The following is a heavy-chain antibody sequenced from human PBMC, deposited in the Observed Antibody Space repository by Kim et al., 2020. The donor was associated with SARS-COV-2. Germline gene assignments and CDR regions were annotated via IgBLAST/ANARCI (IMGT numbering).Heavy chain of an antibody. CDR2: IRSKAYGGTT. D-gene: IGHD2-2*01. CDR3: TRDEYCSSTSCPPDY. CDR1: GFTFGDYA. Sequence: GGSLRLSCTASGFTFGDYAMSWVRQAPGKGLEWVGFIRSKAYGGTTEYAASVKGRFTISRDDSKSIAYLQMNSLKTEDTAVYYCTRDEYCSSTSCPPDYWGQGTLVTFSS. J-gene: IGHJ4*02. V-gene: IGHV3-49*04.